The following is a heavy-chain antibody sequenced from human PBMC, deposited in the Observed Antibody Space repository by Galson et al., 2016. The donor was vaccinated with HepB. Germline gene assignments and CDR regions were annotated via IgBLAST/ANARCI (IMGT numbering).Heavy chain of an antibody. D-gene: IGHD3-10*01. J-gene: IGHJ4*02. Sequence: ETLSLTCTVSGGSISSYYWSWIRQAPGKGLEWIGCFYNSGSTNYNPSLRSRVTISVDTSKNHFSLKLTPVTAADTAVYYCTRAYESGSYPILWGQGTLVTVSS. CDR1: GGSISSYY. CDR3: TRAYESGSYPIL. CDR2: FYNSGST. V-gene: IGHV4-59*01.